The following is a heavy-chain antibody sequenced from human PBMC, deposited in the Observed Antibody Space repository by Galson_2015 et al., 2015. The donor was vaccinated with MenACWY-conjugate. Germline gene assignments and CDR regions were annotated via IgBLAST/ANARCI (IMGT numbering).Heavy chain of an antibody. CDR2: ISAYNGDT. Sequence: SVKVSCKASGYTFTSFGISWVRQAPGQGLEWMGCISAYNGDTNYAHELKGRVTMTTDTSTSTAYMELRSLRSDDTAVYYCARDRGEDIRIFFDYWGQGTLVTVSS. CDR1: GYTFTSFG. J-gene: IGHJ4*02. D-gene: IGHD3-9*01. CDR3: ARDRGEDIRIFFDY. V-gene: IGHV1-18*01.